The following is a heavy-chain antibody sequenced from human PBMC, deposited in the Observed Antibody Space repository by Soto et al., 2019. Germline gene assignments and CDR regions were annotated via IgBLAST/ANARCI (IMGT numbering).Heavy chain of an antibody. CDR2: INAGNGNT. CDR3: ARDPPPPAY. V-gene: IGHV1-3*01. Sequence: ASVKVSCKASGYTFTSYAMHWVRQAPGQRLEWMGWINAGNGNTNYAQKLQGRVTMTTDTSTSTAYMELRSLSSDDTAVYYCARDPPPPAYGGRGSLVTVPS. CDR1: GYTFTSYA. J-gene: IGHJ4*02. D-gene: IGHD6-25*01.